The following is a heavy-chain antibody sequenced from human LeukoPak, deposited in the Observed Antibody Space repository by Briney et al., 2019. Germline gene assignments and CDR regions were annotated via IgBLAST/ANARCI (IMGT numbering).Heavy chain of an antibody. CDR3: ERMLGVTTGVDY. Sequence: ASVKVSCKASGYTFTNYYMHWVRQAPGQGLEWMGIINPSGGSTSYAQKFQGRVTMTRDTSTSTVYMELSSLRSEDTAVYYCERMLGVTTGVDYWGQGALVTVSS. V-gene: IGHV1-46*01. J-gene: IGHJ4*02. CDR2: INPSGGST. D-gene: IGHD3-10*02. CDR1: GYTFTNYY.